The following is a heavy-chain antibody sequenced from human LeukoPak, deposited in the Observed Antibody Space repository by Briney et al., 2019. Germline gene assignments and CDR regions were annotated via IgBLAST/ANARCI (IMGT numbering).Heavy chain of an antibody. D-gene: IGHD5-18*01. J-gene: IGHJ6*03. Sequence: PGRSLRLSCAASGFTFSSYAMHWVHQAPGKGLEWVAVISYDGSNKYYADSVKGRFTISRDNSKNTLYLQMNSLRAEDTAVYYCAREGKVSGSYGYYYYYYMDVWGKGTTVTVSS. V-gene: IGHV3-30*01. CDR1: GFTFSSYA. CDR3: AREGKVSGSYGYYYYYYMDV. CDR2: ISYDGSNK.